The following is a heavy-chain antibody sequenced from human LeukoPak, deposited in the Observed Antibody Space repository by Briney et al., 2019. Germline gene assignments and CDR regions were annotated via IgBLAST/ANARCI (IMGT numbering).Heavy chain of an antibody. CDR3: ARGFGRNYDYVWGSYRYPSYFDY. V-gene: IGHV4-34*01. D-gene: IGHD3-16*02. CDR2: INHSGST. Sequence: SETLSLTCAVYGGSFSGYYWSWIRQPPGKGLEWIGEINHSGSTNYNPSLKSRVTISVDTSKNQFSLKLNSVTAADTAVYYCARGFGRNYDYVWGSYRYPSYFDYWGQGTLVTVSS. CDR1: GGSFSGYY. J-gene: IGHJ4*02.